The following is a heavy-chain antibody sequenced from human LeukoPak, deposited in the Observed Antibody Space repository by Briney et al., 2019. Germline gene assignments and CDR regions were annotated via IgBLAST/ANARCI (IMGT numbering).Heavy chain of an antibody. CDR2: FDPEDGET. J-gene: IGHJ6*02. D-gene: IGHD5-24*01. CDR3: ARDEMATSYPYYYYGMDV. Sequence: ASVKVSCKVSGYTLTELSMHWVRQAPGKGLEWMGGFDPEDGETIYAQKFQGRVTMTEDTSTDTAYMELSSLRSEDTAVYYCARDEMATSYPYYYYGMDVWGQGTTVTVSS. CDR1: GYTLTELS. V-gene: IGHV1-24*01.